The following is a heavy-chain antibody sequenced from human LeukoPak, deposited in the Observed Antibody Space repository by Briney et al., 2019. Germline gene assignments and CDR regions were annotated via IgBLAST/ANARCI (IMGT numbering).Heavy chain of an antibody. CDR2: INPNSGGT. V-gene: IGHV1-2*02. D-gene: IGHD1-26*01. CDR1: GYTFTDYY. J-gene: IGHJ6*03. CDR3: ARVIVSGSYYLDYYYYMDV. Sequence: ASVKVSCKASGYTFTDYYMHWVRQAPGQGLEWMGWINPNSGGTNYAQKFQGRVTMTRDTSISTAYMELSRLRSDDTAVYYCARVIVSGSYYLDYYYYMDVWGKGTTVTISS.